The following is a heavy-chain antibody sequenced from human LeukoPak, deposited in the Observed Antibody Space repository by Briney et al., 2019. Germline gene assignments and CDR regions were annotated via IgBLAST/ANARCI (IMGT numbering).Heavy chain of an antibody. V-gene: IGHV4-34*01. D-gene: IGHD6-6*01. CDR2: INHSGST. Sequence: SETLSLTCAVYGGSFSGYYWSWIRQPPGKGLEWIGEINHSGSTNYNPSLKGRVTISVDTSKNQFSLKLSSVTAADTAVYYCARLRLAARRGFDYWGQGTLVTVSS. CDR3: ARLRLAARRGFDY. J-gene: IGHJ4*02. CDR1: GGSFSGYY.